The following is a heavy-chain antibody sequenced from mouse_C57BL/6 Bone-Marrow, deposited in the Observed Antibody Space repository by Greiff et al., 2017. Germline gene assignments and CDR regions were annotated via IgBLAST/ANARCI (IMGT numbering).Heavy chain of an antibody. CDR2: IDPETGGT. Sequence: QVQLQQSGAELVRPGASVTLSCKASGYTFTDYEMHWVKQTPVHGLEWIGAIDPETGGTAYNQKFKGKAILTADKSSSTAYMELRRLTSEDSAVYYCTRGDYGSSPWFAYWGQGTLVTVSA. D-gene: IGHD1-1*01. V-gene: IGHV1-15*01. CDR3: TRGDYGSSPWFAY. CDR1: GYTFTDYE. J-gene: IGHJ3*01.